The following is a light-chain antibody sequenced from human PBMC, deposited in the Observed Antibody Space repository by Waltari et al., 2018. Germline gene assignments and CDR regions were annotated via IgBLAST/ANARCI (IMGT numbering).Light chain of an antibody. Sequence: DVVMTQSPLSLPVSLGPPASISCRSSQSLVHTDGHTYLNWFQQRPGQSPRRLIYKVSNRGSGVPDRFSGSGSDTAFTLKISRVEAEDVGIYYCMQATNWPLTFGQETKVEIQ. CDR1: QSLVHTDGHTY. CDR3: MQATNWPLT. J-gene: IGKJ1*01. V-gene: IGKV2-30*02. CDR2: KVS.